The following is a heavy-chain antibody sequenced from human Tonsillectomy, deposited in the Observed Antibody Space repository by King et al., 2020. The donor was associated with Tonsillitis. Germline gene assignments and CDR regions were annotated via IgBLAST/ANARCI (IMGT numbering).Heavy chain of an antibody. D-gene: IGHD4-17*01. CDR2: IYSGGST. CDR3: AREITTYGDYAAFDY. J-gene: IGHJ4*02. Sequence: QLVESGGGLVQPGGSLRLSCAASGFTVSSNTFMNWVRQAPGKGLVWVSGIYSGGSTYSADSVKGILTISRDNYKKTQYLKMNSLRAEDTAVYYCAREITTYGDYAAFDYWGQGTLVTVSS. CDR1: GFTVSSNTF. V-gene: IGHV3-66*01.